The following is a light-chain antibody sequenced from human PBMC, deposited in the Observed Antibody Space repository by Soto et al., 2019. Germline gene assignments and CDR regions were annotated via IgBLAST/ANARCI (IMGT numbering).Light chain of an antibody. J-gene: IGLJ3*02. CDR2: DTS. Sequence: QAVVTQEPSLTVSPGGTVTLTCGSSTGAVTSSHYPYWFQQKPGQAPRALIYDTSNKHSWTPARFSGSLLGGKPALILSGAQPEDDADYYCSLSYIDVRVFGGGTKLTVL. CDR3: SLSYIDVRV. CDR1: TGAVTSSHY. V-gene: IGLV7-46*01.